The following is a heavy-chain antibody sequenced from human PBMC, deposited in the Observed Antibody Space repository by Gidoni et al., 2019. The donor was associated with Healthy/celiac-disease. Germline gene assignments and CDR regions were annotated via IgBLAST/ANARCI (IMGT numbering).Heavy chain of an antibody. CDR2: IDPSDSYT. V-gene: IGHV5-10-1*03. J-gene: IGHJ6*03. CDR1: GYSFTSYW. Sequence: EVQLVQSGAEVKKPGASLRISCKGSGYSFTSYWISWVRQMPGKGLEWMGRIDPSDSYTNYSPSFQGHVTISADKSISTAYLQWSSLKASDTAMYYCARVICSGGSCYSNYYYYMDVWGKGTTVTVSS. D-gene: IGHD2-15*01. CDR3: ARVICSGGSCYSNYYYYMDV.